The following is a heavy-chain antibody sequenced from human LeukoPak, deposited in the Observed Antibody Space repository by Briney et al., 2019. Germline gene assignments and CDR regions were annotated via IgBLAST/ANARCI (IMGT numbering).Heavy chain of an antibody. Sequence: PSETLSLTCAVYNGSFSDYYWSWIRQPPGKGLEWIGGVNHSGSTNYNPSLKSRVTISVDTSKNQFSLKLSSVTAADTAVYYCARSGRYGDYGVCDYWGQGTLVTVSS. V-gene: IGHV4-34*01. J-gene: IGHJ4*02. CDR3: ARSGRYGDYGVCDY. D-gene: IGHD4-17*01. CDR2: VNHSGST. CDR1: NGSFSDYY.